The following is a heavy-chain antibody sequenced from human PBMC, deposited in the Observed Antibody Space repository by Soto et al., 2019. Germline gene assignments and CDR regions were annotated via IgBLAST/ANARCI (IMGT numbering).Heavy chain of an antibody. Sequence: ASVKVSCKASGYTFTSYGISWVRQAPGQGLEWMGWISAYNGNTNYAQKLQGRVTMTTDTSTSTAYMELRSLRSDDTAVYYCAREGLNYDILTGYFPATLYGMDVWGQGTTVTVSS. V-gene: IGHV1-18*01. D-gene: IGHD3-9*01. CDR2: ISAYNGNT. J-gene: IGHJ6*02. CDR1: GYTFTSYG. CDR3: AREGLNYDILTGYFPATLYGMDV.